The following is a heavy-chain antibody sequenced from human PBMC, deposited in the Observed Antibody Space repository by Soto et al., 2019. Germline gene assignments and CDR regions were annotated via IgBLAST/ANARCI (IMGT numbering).Heavy chain of an antibody. CDR1: GGSIRSSSYS. Sequence: NPSETLSLTCTVSGGSIRSSSYSWGWIRQPPGKGLEWIGDFYYSGSTYFNPSLKSRVTISVDTSKNQFSLKLSSVTAADTAVYYCARLGYSSSAPSYFQHWGQGTLVTVSS. CDR3: ARLGYSSSAPSYFQH. CDR2: FYYSGST. D-gene: IGHD6-6*01. J-gene: IGHJ1*01. V-gene: IGHV4-39*01.